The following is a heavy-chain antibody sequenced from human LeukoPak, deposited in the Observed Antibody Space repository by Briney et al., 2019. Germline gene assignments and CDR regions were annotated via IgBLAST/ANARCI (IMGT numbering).Heavy chain of an antibody. CDR1: GFSFPYG. Sequence: GGSLRLSCEASGFSFPYGMSWVRQAPGEGLEWVSGITNSGENTYYADSVKGRFTISRDNAKNTLYLQMNSLRAEDTALYYCAREHPQIQLWFGDAFDIWGQGTMATVSS. V-gene: IGHV3-23*01. D-gene: IGHD5-18*01. J-gene: IGHJ3*02. CDR2: ITNSGENT. CDR3: AREHPQIQLWFGDAFDI.